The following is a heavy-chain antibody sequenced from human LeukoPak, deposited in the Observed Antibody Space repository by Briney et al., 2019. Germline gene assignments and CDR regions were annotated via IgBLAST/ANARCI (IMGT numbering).Heavy chain of an antibody. Sequence: PGGSLRLSCVVSGFTFSSHAMTWVRQAPGKGLEWVSAIDIGGDITFYADSVQGRFIISRDNSKNTAYLQMNSLRVEDTAVYYCANEEVPNDYWGQGTLVTVSS. D-gene: IGHD4/OR15-4a*01. CDR3: ANEEVPNDY. CDR1: GFTFSSHA. V-gene: IGHV3-23*01. CDR2: IDIGGDIT. J-gene: IGHJ4*02.